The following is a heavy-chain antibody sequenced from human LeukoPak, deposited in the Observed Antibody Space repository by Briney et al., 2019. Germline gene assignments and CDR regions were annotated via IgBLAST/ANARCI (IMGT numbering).Heavy chain of an antibody. CDR3: ATSLSSWGTYHYMNV. V-gene: IGHV3-48*03. CDR1: GFILSTSE. D-gene: IGHD2-15*01. J-gene: IGHJ6*03. CDR2: IASDGTI. Sequence: PGGSLRLSCVASGFILSTSEMNWVRQAPGKGLEWVSFIASDGTIYYADSVKGRFTLSRDNAKNSLYLQMNSLRAEDTAVYYCATSLSSWGTYHYMNVWGKGTTVTISS.